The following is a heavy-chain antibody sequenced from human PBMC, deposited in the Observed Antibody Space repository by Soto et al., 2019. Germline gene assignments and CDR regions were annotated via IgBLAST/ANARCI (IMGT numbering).Heavy chain of an antibody. CDR2: ISGSGGTT. Sequence: EVQLLESGGGLVQPGESLRLSCAASGFTFSIYAMNWVRRAPGKGLEWVSTISGSGGTTYYADSVKGRFTISRDNSKNTLYLQMNSLRAEDTAVYYGAKVESIRGGASNYWGQGTLVTVSS. D-gene: IGHD3-16*01. CDR1: GFTFSIYA. CDR3: AKVESIRGGASNY. V-gene: IGHV3-23*01. J-gene: IGHJ4*02.